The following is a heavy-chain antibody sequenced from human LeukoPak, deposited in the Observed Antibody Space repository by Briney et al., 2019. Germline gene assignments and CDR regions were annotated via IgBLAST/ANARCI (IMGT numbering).Heavy chain of an antibody. V-gene: IGHV3-30*02. CDR2: IRYDGSNK. Sequence: GGSLRLSCAASGFTFSSYGMHWVRQAPGKGLEWVAFIRYDGSNKYYADSVKGRFTISRDNSKNTLYLQMNSLRAEDTAVYYCAKEDYDILTGSAFDYLGQGTLVTVSS. J-gene: IGHJ4*02. D-gene: IGHD3-9*01. CDR1: GFTFSSYG. CDR3: AKEDYDILTGSAFDY.